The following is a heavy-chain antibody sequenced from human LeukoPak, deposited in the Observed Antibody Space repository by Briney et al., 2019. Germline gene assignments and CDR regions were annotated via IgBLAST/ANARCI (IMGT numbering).Heavy chain of an antibody. Sequence: SETLSLTCTVSGGSISSYYWSWIRQPAGKGLEWIGYIDNSGSTIYNPYLKSRVTMSRDTSKNQFSLKLTSVTAADTALYYCARGGGDFDFWGQGILVTVSS. CDR1: GGSISSYY. CDR2: IDNSGST. D-gene: IGHD1-26*01. CDR3: ARGGGDFDF. J-gene: IGHJ4*02. V-gene: IGHV4-59*01.